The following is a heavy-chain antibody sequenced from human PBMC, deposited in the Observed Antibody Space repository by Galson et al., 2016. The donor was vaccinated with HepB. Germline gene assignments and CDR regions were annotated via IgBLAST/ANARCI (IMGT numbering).Heavy chain of an antibody. CDR3: ARVASKTGDDAFDM. D-gene: IGHD7-27*01. CDR1: GITFSSYG. CDR2: IWFDGTNK. V-gene: IGHV3-33*01. Sequence: SLRLSCAASGITFSSYGMHWVRQAPGKGLEWVAVIWFDGTNKYYADSVKGRFTISRDNSKDTLYLQMNSLRAEDTAMYYCARVASKTGDDAFDMWGQGTMVTVSS. J-gene: IGHJ3*02.